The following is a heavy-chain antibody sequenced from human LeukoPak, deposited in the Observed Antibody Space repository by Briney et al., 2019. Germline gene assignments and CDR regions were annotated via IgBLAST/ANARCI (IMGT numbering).Heavy chain of an antibody. CDR3: ARSSGCWDYFDY. CDR2: IYYSGST. V-gene: IGHV4-59*01. CDR1: GGSISSYY. Sequence: SETLSLTCTVSGGSISSYYWSWIRQPPGKGLEWIGYIYYSGSTNYNPSLKSRVTISVDTSKNQFSLKLSSVTAADTAVYYCARSSGCWDYFDYWGQGTLVTVSS. D-gene: IGHD6-19*01. J-gene: IGHJ4*02.